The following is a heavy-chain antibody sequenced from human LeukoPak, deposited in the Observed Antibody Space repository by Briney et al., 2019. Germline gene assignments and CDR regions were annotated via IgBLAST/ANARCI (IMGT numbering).Heavy chain of an antibody. J-gene: IGHJ2*01. Sequence: GGSLRLSCAASGFTFSSYAMSWVRQAPGQGLEWVSAISGSGGSTYYADSVKGRFTISRDNSKNTLYLQMNSLRAEDTAVYYCAKDGGGWYFVLWGRGTLVTVSS. CDR3: AKDGGGWYFVL. CDR1: GFTFSSYA. V-gene: IGHV3-23*01. D-gene: IGHD3-10*01. CDR2: ISGSGGST.